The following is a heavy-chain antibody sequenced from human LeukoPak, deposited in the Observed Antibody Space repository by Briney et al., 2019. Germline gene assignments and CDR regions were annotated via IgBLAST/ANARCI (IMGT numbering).Heavy chain of an antibody. CDR2: IYYSGST. V-gene: IGHV4-39*07. CDR1: GGSISSSSYY. CDR3: ARASEGRDFNSGTSNWFDP. Sequence: SETLSLTCTVSGGSISSSSYYWGWIRQPPGKGLEWIGSIYYSGSTYYNPSLKSRVTISVDRSKNQFSLKLSSVTAADTAVYYCARASEGRDFNSGTSNWFDPWGQGTLVTVSS. D-gene: IGHD5-12*01. J-gene: IGHJ5*02.